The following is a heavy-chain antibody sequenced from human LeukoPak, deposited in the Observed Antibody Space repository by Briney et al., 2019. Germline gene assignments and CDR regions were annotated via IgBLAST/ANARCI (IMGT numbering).Heavy chain of an antibody. Sequence: GGSLRLSCAASGFTFSSYSMNWVRQAPGKGLEWVSSISSSSSYIYYADSVRGRFTISRDNAKNSLYLQMNSLRAEDTAVYYCARGADLQLERSPSVDYWGQGTLVTVSS. CDR1: GFTFSSYS. V-gene: IGHV3-21*01. D-gene: IGHD1-1*01. J-gene: IGHJ4*02. CDR2: ISSSSSYI. CDR3: ARGADLQLERSPSVDY.